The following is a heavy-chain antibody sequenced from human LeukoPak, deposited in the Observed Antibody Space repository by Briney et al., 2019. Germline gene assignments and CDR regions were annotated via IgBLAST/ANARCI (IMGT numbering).Heavy chain of an antibody. V-gene: IGHV3-30*04. CDR2: ISYDGSNK. D-gene: IGHD1-26*01. Sequence: GGSLRLSCAASGFTFSSYAMHWVRQAPGKGLEWVAVISYDGSNKYYADSVKGRFTISRDNSKNTLYLQMNSLRAEDTAVYYCAKHSGSYLTRYYYYYGMDVWGQGTTVTVSS. CDR3: AKHSGSYLTRYYYYYGMDV. J-gene: IGHJ6*02. CDR1: GFTFSSYA.